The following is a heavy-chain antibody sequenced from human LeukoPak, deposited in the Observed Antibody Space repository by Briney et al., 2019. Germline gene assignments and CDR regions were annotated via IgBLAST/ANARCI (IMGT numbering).Heavy chain of an antibody. CDR2: INHSGST. CDR3: ARGRIAVATPGNFDY. CDR1: GGSFSGYY. Sequence: PSETLSPTCAVYGGSFSGYYWSWIRQPPGKGLEWIGEINHSGSTNYNPSLKSRVTISVDTSKSQFSLKLSSVTAADTAVYYCARGRIAVATPGNFDYWGQGTLVTVSS. D-gene: IGHD6-19*01. V-gene: IGHV4-34*01. J-gene: IGHJ4*02.